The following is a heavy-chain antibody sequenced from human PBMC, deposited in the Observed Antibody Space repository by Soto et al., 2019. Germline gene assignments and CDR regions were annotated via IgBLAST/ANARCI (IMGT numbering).Heavy chain of an antibody. V-gene: IGHV3-30-3*01. CDR3: ARDPLAVTGSFVDW. CDR2: ISYHGREI. Sequence: GCLRLSGEVSVFSFGSSAFHWVRQAPGKGLEWLSVISYHGREIYYADSVKDRFTISRDNFKKTVYLQMNSLRSDDTALYYCARDPLAVTGSFVDWWGQGTLVTVS. J-gene: IGHJ4*01. D-gene: IGHD6-19*01. CDR1: VFSFGSSA.